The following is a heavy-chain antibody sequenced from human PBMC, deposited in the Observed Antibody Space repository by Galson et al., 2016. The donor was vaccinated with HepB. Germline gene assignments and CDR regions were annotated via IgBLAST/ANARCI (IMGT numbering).Heavy chain of an antibody. CDR3: ARDPLGYSYALVRYFDY. D-gene: IGHD5-18*01. Sequence: SLRLSCAASGFTFTSYSMNWVRQVPGKGLEWVSSIGSSTGTVYYADSVKGRFTISRDNAKNSLYLQMNSLRDEDTAVYYCARDPLGYSYALVRYFDYWGQGTLVTVSS. J-gene: IGHJ4*02. CDR2: IGSSTGTV. CDR1: GFTFTSYS. V-gene: IGHV3-48*02.